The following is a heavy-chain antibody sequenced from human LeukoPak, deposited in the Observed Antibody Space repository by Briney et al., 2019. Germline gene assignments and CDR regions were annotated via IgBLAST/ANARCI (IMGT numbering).Heavy chain of an antibody. D-gene: IGHD3-22*01. Sequence: GGSLRLSCAASGFTFSSYAMSWVRQAPGKGLEWVSAISGSGGSTYYADSVKGRFTISRDNSKNTLYLQMNSLRAEDTAVYYCANSYYYDSSGLLYYFDYWGQGTLVTVSP. V-gene: IGHV3-23*01. CDR1: GFTFSSYA. J-gene: IGHJ4*02. CDR3: ANSYYYDSSGLLYYFDY. CDR2: ISGSGGST.